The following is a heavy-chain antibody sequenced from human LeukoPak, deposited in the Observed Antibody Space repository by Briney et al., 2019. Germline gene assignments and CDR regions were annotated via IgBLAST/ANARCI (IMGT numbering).Heavy chain of an antibody. J-gene: IGHJ4*02. D-gene: IGHD3-3*01. V-gene: IGHV4-4*02. Sequence: SGTLSLTCAVSGGSIDKNNWYSGVRQPPGKGRGGIGEIYHSGSANYNPSLKSGVTISVDKSKTQFSMKLNSVTAADTAVYYCARGLLPSYDFWSGYDYWGQGTLITVSS. CDR2: IYHSGSA. CDR3: ARGLLPSYDFWSGYDY. CDR1: GGSIDKNNW.